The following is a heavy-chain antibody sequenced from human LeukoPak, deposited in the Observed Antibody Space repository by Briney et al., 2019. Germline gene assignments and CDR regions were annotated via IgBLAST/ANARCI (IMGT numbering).Heavy chain of an antibody. Sequence: GGSLRLSCAASGFTFSSYAMHWVRQAPGKGLEWVAVISSDGSNKYYADSVKGRFTISRDNSKNTLYLQMNGLRAEDTAVYYCARDRHYSSWYYFDYWGQGTLVTVSS. D-gene: IGHD6-13*01. V-gene: IGHV3-30*04. CDR2: ISSDGSNK. J-gene: IGHJ4*02. CDR3: ARDRHYSSWYYFDY. CDR1: GFTFSSYA.